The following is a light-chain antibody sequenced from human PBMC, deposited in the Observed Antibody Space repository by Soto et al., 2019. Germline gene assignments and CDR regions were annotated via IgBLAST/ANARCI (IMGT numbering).Light chain of an antibody. CDR2: VNSDGSH. Sequence: QPVLTQSPSASASLGASVKLTCTLSSGHSSYAIAWHQQQPEKGPRCLMKVNSDGSHNKGDGIPDRFSGSSSGAERYLTISSLQSEDEADYYCRTWGTDFSVVFGGGTKVTVL. J-gene: IGLJ2*01. CDR1: SGHSSYA. CDR3: RTWGTDFSVV. V-gene: IGLV4-69*01.